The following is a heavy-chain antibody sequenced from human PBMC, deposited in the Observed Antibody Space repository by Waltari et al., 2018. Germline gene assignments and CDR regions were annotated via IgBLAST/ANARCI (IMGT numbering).Heavy chain of an antibody. CDR3: ARDGGYGRFDH. J-gene: IGHJ4*02. CDR1: EYPFIHYG. V-gene: IGHV1-18*01. Sequence: QVQLVQSGAEVQKPGASVRVSCTAFEYPFIHYGISWVRQGPGQGLEGMGWINNYNGKTNYEQKFQGRLIMTRDTSTSTAYMELQSLRFDDTAIYDCARDGGYGRFDHWGQGTLVTVSS. CDR2: INNYNGKT. D-gene: IGHD5-12*01.